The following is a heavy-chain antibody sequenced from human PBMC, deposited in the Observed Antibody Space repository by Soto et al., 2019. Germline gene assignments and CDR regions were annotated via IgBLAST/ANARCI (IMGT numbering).Heavy chain of an antibody. J-gene: IGHJ6*03. V-gene: IGHV3-53*04. CDR2: IYSGGST. Sequence: GGSLRLSCAASGFTVSSNYMSWVRQAPGKGLEWVSVIYSGGSTYYADSVKGRFTISRHNSKNTLYLQMNSLRAEDTAVYYCARGNYGYYYYYMDVWGKGTTVTVSS. CDR3: ARGNYGYYYYYMDV. D-gene: IGHD1-7*01. CDR1: GFTVSSNY.